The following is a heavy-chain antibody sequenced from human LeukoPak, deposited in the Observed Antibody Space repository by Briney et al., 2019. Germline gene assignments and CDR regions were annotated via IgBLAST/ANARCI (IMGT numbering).Heavy chain of an antibody. J-gene: IGHJ4*02. CDR2: INSDGSST. CDR3: ARDSVATLNY. D-gene: IGHD4-23*01. V-gene: IGHV3-74*01. Sequence: GGSLRLSCAASGFTFSTYWMHWVRQAPGKGPVWVSRINSDGSSTTYADSVKGRFTISRDNAKNTLYPQMNSLRAEDTAVYYCARDSVATLNYWGQGTLVTVSS. CDR1: GFTFSTYW.